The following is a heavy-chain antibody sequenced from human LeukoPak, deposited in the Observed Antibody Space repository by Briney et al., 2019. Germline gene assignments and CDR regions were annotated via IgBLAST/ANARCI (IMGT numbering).Heavy chain of an antibody. D-gene: IGHD3-22*01. Sequence: GGSLRLSCAASGFTFSSYGMSWVRQAPGKGLEWVSAISGSGGSTYYADSVKGRFTISRDNSKNTLYLQMNSLRAEDTAVYYCAKASRDSSGSDYFDYWGQGTLVTVSS. CDR3: AKASRDSSGSDYFDY. CDR1: GFTFSSYG. V-gene: IGHV3-23*01. J-gene: IGHJ4*02. CDR2: ISGSGGST.